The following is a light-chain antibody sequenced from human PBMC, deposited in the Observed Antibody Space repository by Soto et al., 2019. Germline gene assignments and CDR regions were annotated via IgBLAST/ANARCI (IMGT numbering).Light chain of an antibody. J-gene: IGKJ1*01. CDR1: QNVSPW. CDR2: DVS. CDR3: QQYDSYSRT. V-gene: IGKV1-5*01. Sequence: DIQMTQSPSTLSASIGDRVTIACRASQNVSPWVAWYQQTPVKAPKLLIYDVSSLESGVPPRFSGSGSGTEFTLTISSLQPDDFATYYCQQYDSYSRTFGQGTKVEIK.